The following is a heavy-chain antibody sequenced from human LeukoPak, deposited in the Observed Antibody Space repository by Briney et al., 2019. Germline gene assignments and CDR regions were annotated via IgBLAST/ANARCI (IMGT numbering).Heavy chain of an antibody. D-gene: IGHD6-6*01. CDR2: IHYSGST. Sequence: SETLSLTCTVSGDSISSSTYYWGSFRQPPGEGLEWIGTIHYSGSTYYKSSLKSRVTTSVDTSKNQFSLKLGSVTAADTAVYYCARGDEYSSSYFDYWGQGTLVTVSS. CDR3: ARGDEYSSSYFDY. V-gene: IGHV4-39*07. CDR1: GDSISSSTYY. J-gene: IGHJ4*02.